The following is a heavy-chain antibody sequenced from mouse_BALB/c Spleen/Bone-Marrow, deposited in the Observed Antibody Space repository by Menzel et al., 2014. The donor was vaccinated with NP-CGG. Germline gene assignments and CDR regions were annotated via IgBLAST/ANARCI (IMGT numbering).Heavy chain of an antibody. CDR2: IDPANGNT. CDR1: GFNIKDTY. V-gene: IGHV14-3*02. CDR3: ATMITDWYFDV. J-gene: IGHJ1*01. Sequence: QLQQSGAELVKPGASVKLSCTASGFNIKDTYMHWVKQRPEQGLEWIGRIDPANGNTKYDPKFQGRATITADTSSNTAYLQLSSLTSEDTAVYYCATMITDWYFDVWGAGTTVTVSS. D-gene: IGHD2-4*01.